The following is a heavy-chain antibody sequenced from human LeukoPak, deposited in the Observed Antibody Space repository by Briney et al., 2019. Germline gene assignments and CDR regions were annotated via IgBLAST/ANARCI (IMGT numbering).Heavy chain of an antibody. CDR2: LYYSGST. CDR3: AIFDYVWRSYRNDY. J-gene: IGHJ4*02. Sequence: SETLSLTCSVSAGSISRSSSYWGWIRQPPGKGLEWIGSLYYSGSTYHNPSLKSRVTISVDTSKHQFSLKLSSVTAADTAFYYCAIFDYVWRSYRNDYWGQGTLVTVSS. CDR1: AGSISRSSSY. V-gene: IGHV4-39*01. D-gene: IGHD3-16*02.